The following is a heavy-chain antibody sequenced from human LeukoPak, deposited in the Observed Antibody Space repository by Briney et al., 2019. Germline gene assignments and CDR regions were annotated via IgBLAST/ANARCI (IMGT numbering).Heavy chain of an antibody. J-gene: IGHJ4*02. CDR1: GFTFSSYA. D-gene: IGHD1-7*01. Sequence: GGSLRLSCAASGFTFSSYAMSWVRQAPGKGLEWVSAISGSGGSTYYADSVKGRFTISRDNAKNFLYLQMNSLRGEDTAVYYCVRGGTTSYDYWGQGTLVTVSS. CDR3: VRGGTTSYDY. CDR2: ISGSGGST. V-gene: IGHV3-23*01.